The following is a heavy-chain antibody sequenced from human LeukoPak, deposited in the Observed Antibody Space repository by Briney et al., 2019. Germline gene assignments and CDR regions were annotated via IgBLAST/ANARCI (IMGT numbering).Heavy chain of an antibody. J-gene: IGHJ4*02. D-gene: IGHD2-2*01. CDR1: GFTFDDYT. Sequence: EPGGSLRLSRAASGFTFDDYTMHWVRQAPGKGLEWVSFISWDGGTTYYADSVKGRFTISRDNSKNSLYLQMSSLRSEDTALYYCAKEGLRYCSSTSCFIDYWGQGTLVTVSS. V-gene: IGHV3-43*01. CDR3: AKEGLRYCSSTSCFIDY. CDR2: ISWDGGTT.